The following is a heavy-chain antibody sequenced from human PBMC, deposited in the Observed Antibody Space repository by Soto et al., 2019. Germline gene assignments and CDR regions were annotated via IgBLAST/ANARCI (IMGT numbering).Heavy chain of an antibody. CDR2: INAGNWNT. Sequence: ASVKVSCKASGYTFSNFAMHWVRQAPGQRLEWMGWINAGNWNTKYSQKFQGRVTITRDTSASTAYMELSSLRSEDTAVYYCARALYDSSGYYYCWFDPWGQGTLVTVSS. V-gene: IGHV1-3*01. J-gene: IGHJ5*02. CDR1: GYTFSNFA. CDR3: ARALYDSSGYYYCWFDP. D-gene: IGHD3-22*01.